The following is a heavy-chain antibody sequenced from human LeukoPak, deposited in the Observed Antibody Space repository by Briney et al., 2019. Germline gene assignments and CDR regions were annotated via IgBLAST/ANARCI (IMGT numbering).Heavy chain of an antibody. Sequence: SETLSLTCSVSGGAISSFYWIWIRQTPGKGLEWIGCIQNSGSTEYNPSLEGRVTISVDTSKNQFALKLTSLTAADTAVYYCARGYGYNSEYWGQGTLVTVSP. CDR1: GGAISSFY. D-gene: IGHD5-24*01. J-gene: IGHJ4*02. CDR3: ARGYGYNSEY. V-gene: IGHV4-59*13. CDR2: IQNSGST.